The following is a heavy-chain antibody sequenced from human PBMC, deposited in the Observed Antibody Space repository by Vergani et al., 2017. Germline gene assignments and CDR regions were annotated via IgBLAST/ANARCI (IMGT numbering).Heavy chain of an antibody. J-gene: IGHJ6*02. CDR3: ARARRGSGSYPNYYYDGMDV. CDR2: IIPIFGTA. V-gene: IGHV1-69*01. D-gene: IGHD3-10*01. Sequence: QVQLVQSGAEVKKPGSSVKVSCKASGGTFSSYAISWVRQAPGQGLEWMGGIIPIFGTANYAQQFQGRVTITADESTSTAYMELSSLRSEDTAVYYCARARRGSGSYPNYYYDGMDVWGQGTTVTVSS. CDR1: GGTFSSYA.